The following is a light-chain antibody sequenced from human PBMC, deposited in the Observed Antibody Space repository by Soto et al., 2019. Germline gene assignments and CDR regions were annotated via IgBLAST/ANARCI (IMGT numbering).Light chain of an antibody. J-gene: IGKJ1*01. CDR1: PGISNY. Sequence: DIQMTQSPSSLSASVGDRVTITCRASPGISNYLAWYQQEPGKVPKLLIYAASTLQSGVPSRFSGSGSGTDFTLTISSLQPEDVATYYCQEYNSAPRTFGQGTKVEIK. V-gene: IGKV1-27*01. CDR3: QEYNSAPRT. CDR2: AAS.